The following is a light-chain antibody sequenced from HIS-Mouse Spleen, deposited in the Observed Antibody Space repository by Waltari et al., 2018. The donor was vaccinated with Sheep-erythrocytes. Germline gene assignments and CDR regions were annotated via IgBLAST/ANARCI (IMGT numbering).Light chain of an antibody. CDR3: QAWDSSIHVV. CDR1: KLGDKY. Sequence: SYELTQPPSVSVSPGQTASITCSGDKLGDKYACWYQQKPGQSPLLVIYQDSKRPSGGPARFSVSNSGNTATLTISGTQAMDEADYYCQAWDSSIHVVFGGGTKLTVL. J-gene: IGLJ2*01. CDR2: QDS. V-gene: IGLV3-1*01.